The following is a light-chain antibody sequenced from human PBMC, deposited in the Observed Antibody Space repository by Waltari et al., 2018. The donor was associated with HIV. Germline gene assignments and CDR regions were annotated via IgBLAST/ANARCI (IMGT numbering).Light chain of an antibody. Sequence: ELVMTQSPATLSVSPGERATLSCRASQSVSSNLAGYQQKPGQAPRLLISGASTSATGIPARFSGSGSGTEFTLTISSLQSEDFAVYYCQQYNNWPRTFGQGTKVEIK. CDR1: QSVSSN. J-gene: IGKJ1*01. CDR3: QQYNNWPRT. V-gene: IGKV3-15*01. CDR2: GAS.